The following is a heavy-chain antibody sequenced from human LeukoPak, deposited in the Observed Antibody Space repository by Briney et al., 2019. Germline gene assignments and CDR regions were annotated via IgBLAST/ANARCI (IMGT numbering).Heavy chain of an antibody. J-gene: IGHJ5*02. CDR3: AREVNTIFGVVIEYNWFDP. CDR1: GGTFGSYA. CDR2: IIPIFGTA. Sequence: SVKVSCKASGGTFGSYAISWVRQAPGQGLEWMGGIIPIFGTANYAQKFQGRVTITADESTSTAYMELSSLRSEDTAVYYCAREVNTIFGVVIEYNWFDPWGQGTLVTVSS. D-gene: IGHD3-3*01. V-gene: IGHV1-69*13.